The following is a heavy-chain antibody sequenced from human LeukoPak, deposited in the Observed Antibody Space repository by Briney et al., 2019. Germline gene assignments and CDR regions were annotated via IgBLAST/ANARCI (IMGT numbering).Heavy chain of an antibody. V-gene: IGHV3-7*03. D-gene: IGHD4-17*01. CDR1: GFTFSNAW. J-gene: IGHJ4*02. CDR2: INEDGSGK. Sequence: GGSLRLSCAASGFTFSNAWMSWVRQAPGKGLEWVASINEDGSGKHYVDSVKGRFTTSRDNAQKSVYLEMNSLRAEDTAVYYCARAVTSTEGYWGQGTLVTVSS. CDR3: ARAVTSTEGY.